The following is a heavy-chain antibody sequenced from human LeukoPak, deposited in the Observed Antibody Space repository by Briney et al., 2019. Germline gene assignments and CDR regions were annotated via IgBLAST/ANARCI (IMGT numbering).Heavy chain of an antibody. J-gene: IGHJ3*02. CDR1: GFTFSSYE. CDR2: ISSSGSTI. Sequence: GGSLRLSCAASGFTFSSYEMNWVRQAPGKGLEWVSYISSSGSTIYYADSVKGRFTISRGNAKNSLYLQMNSLRAEDTAVYYCARADGDYNGAFDIWGQGTMVTVSS. CDR3: ARADGDYNGAFDI. V-gene: IGHV3-48*03. D-gene: IGHD4-17*01.